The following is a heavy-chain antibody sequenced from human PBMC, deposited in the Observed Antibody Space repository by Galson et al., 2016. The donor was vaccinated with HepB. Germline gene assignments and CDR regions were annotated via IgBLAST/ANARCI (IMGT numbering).Heavy chain of an antibody. D-gene: IGHD2-21*02. CDR3: ARGLVEATAVLTY. V-gene: IGHV3-7*04. J-gene: IGHJ4*02. CDR2: ITHDGSKI. Sequence: SLRLSCAASGFTFSNYWMNWVRQAPGKGLEWVANITHDGSKIYHVDSLRCRFTISRDNAKNSLYLQMHILSAEATALYFCARGLVEATAVLTYWGQGTLVTVSS. CDR1: GFTFSNYW.